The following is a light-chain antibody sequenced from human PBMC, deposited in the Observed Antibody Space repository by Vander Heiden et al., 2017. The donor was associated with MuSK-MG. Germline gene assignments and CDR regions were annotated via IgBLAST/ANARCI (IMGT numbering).Light chain of an antibody. V-gene: IGKV4-1*01. CDR1: QTVLYSAANQNH. CDR3: EQYYSSPT. CDR2: WAS. Sequence: DIVLTQTPDSLAVSLGERATSNCKSSQTVLYSAANQNHIGWYKQMPGQPPKLLISWASARESGVPDRFSGSGSATDFTLTISSLQAEDVAVYYCEQYYSSPTFGQGTKVEMK. J-gene: IGKJ1*01.